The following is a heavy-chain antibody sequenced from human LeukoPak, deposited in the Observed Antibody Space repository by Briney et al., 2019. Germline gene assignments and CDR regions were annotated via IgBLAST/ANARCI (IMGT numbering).Heavy chain of an antibody. V-gene: IGHV3-30*12. CDR2: IWYDGSNT. CDR1: GFSFSGFG. D-gene: IGHD6-19*01. J-gene: IGHJ2*01. Sequence: GGSLRLSCAASGFSFSGFGMHWVRQAPGKGPGWVAVIWYDGSNTYYADSVKGRFTISRDNSKNTVYLQMNSLRGDDTAVYYCARVAVAPIRDWYFDLWGRGTLVSVS. CDR3: ARVAVAPIRDWYFDL.